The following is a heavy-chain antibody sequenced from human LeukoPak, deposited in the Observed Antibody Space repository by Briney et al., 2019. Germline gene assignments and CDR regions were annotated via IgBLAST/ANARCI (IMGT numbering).Heavy chain of an antibody. CDR3: ARGDY. V-gene: IGHV3-30-3*01. J-gene: IGHJ4*02. CDR2: MSYDGSNK. Sequence: PGRSLRLSCAASGFTFSSYAMYWVRQAPGKGLEWVAVMSYDGSNKYYADSVEGRFTISRDNSKNTLYLQMNSLRAEDTAVYYCARGDYWGQGTLVTVSS. CDR1: GFTFSSYA.